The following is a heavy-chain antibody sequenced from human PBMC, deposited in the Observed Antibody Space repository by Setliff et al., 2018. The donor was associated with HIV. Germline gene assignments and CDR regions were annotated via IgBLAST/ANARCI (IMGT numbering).Heavy chain of an antibody. Sequence: PSETLSLTCAVSGYSISSSHWWGWIRQPPGKGLEWIGYIYYSGSTNYNPSLKSRATMSVDTSNNRFSLKLSSVTALDTAVYYCARGPYYYNSSGQISAEYFQHWGQGTLVTVSS. CDR2: IYYSGST. CDR3: ARGPYYYNSSGQISAEYFQH. V-gene: IGHV4-28*06. D-gene: IGHD3-22*01. CDR1: GYSISSSHW. J-gene: IGHJ1*01.